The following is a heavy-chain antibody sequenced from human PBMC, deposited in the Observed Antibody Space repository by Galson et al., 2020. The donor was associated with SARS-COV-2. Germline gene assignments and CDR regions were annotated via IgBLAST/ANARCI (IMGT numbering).Heavy chain of an antibody. Sequence: GGSLRLSCAASGFTFSSYAMSWVRQAPGKGLEWVSAISGSGGSTYYADSVKGRFTISRDNSKNTLYLQMNSLRAEDTAVYYCAKDRQLQEKPLWCGELLVPNFDYWGQGTLVTVSS. CDR2: ISGSGGST. CDR3: AKDRQLQEKPLWCGELLVPNFDY. J-gene: IGHJ4*02. CDR1: GFTFSSYA. D-gene: IGHD3-10*01. V-gene: IGHV3-23*01.